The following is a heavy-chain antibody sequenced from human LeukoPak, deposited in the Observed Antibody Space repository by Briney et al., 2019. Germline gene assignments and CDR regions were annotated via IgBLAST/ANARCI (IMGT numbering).Heavy chain of an antibody. CDR1: GGSISSSSYY. V-gene: IGHV4-39*07. J-gene: IGHJ4*02. CDR3: ARYFRMVRGATLDY. Sequence: PSETLSLTCTVSGGSISSSSYYWGWIRQPPGKGLEWIGSIYYSGSTYYNPSLKSRVTISVDTSKNQFSLKLSSVTAADTAVYYCARYFRMVRGATLDYWGQGTLVTVSS. CDR2: IYYSGST. D-gene: IGHD3-10*01.